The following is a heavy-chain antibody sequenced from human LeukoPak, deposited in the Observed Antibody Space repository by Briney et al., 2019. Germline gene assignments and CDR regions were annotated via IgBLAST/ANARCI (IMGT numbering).Heavy chain of an antibody. Sequence: SETLSLTCTVSGGSISCYYWSWIRQPPGKGLEWIGYIYYSGSTNYNPSLKSRVTISVDTSKNQFSLKLSSVTAADTAVYYCAREVPSYSGSYYPYYYYYMDVWGKGTTVTVSS. D-gene: IGHD1-26*01. J-gene: IGHJ6*03. V-gene: IGHV4-59*01. CDR2: IYYSGST. CDR1: GGSISCYY. CDR3: AREVPSYSGSYYPYYYYYMDV.